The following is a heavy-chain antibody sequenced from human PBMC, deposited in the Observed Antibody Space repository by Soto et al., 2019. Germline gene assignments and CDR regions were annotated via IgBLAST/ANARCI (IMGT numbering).Heavy chain of an antibody. Sequence: ASVKVSCKASGYTFTSYDINWVRQATGQGLEWMGWMNPNSGNTGYAQKFQGRVTMTRNTSISTAYMELSSLRSEDTAVYYCARATYYDFWSGYYTYYYMDVWGKRTTVTVSS. CDR1: GYTFTSYD. CDR3: ARATYYDFWSGYYTYYYMDV. V-gene: IGHV1-8*01. J-gene: IGHJ6*03. CDR2: MNPNSGNT. D-gene: IGHD3-3*01.